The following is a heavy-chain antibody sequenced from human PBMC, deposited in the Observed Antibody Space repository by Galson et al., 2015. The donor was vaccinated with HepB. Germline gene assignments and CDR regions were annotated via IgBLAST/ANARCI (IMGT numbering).Heavy chain of an antibody. CDR3: VRVVRYSSAWVIDY. V-gene: IGHV3-72*01. J-gene: IGHJ4*02. D-gene: IGHD6-19*01. CDR2: SRDKANSYTT. CDR1: GFSFSDHY. Sequence: SLRLSCAASGFSFSDHYMDWVRQAPGKGLEWVGRSRDKANSYTTEYAASVKGRFTISRDDSKNSLYLQMNSLEIEDTAVYYCVRVVRYSSAWVIDYWGQGTLVTVSS.